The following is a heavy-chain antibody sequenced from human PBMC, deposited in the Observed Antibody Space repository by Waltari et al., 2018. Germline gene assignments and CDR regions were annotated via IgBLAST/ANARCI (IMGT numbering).Heavy chain of an antibody. CDR2: INGCGDKT. Sequence: EVQVLESGGGLVQPGGSLRLPCAASGFIFNHYAIIWVRPAPGKGLEGGSGINGCGDKTYYADSVKGRFTRARDKSRNTLSLQMNSLRAEDTAVYYCAKAHFYDTSGYIEHWGQGTLVTVSS. D-gene: IGHD3-22*01. CDR1: GFIFNHYA. V-gene: IGHV3-23*01. CDR3: AKAHFYDTSGYIEH. J-gene: IGHJ5*02.